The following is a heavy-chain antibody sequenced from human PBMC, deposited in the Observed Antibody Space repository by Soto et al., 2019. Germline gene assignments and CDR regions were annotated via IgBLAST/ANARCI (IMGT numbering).Heavy chain of an antibody. CDR1: GFTFSSYA. J-gene: IGHJ4*02. CDR3: AKPPYYYDSSGYYFPVSFDY. Sequence: EVQLLESGGGLVQPGGSLRLSCAASGFTFSSYAMSWVRQAPGKGLEWVSAISGSGGSTYYPDSVKGRFTISRDNSKNTLYLQMNSLRAEDTAVYYCAKPPYYYDSSGYYFPVSFDYWGQGTLVTVSS. V-gene: IGHV3-23*01. CDR2: ISGSGGST. D-gene: IGHD3-22*01.